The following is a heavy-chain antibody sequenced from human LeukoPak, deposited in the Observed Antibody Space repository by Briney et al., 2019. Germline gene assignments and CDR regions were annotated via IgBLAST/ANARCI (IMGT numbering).Heavy chain of an antibody. Sequence: SETLSLTCTVSGGSISSGGYYWSWIRQHPGKGLEWIGYIYYSGSTYYNPSLKSRVTISVDTSKNHFSLTLSSVTAADTAVYYRARSYDSSASGFDYWGQGTPVTVSP. D-gene: IGHD3-22*01. V-gene: IGHV4-31*03. CDR2: IYYSGST. J-gene: IGHJ4*02. CDR3: ARSYDSSASGFDY. CDR1: GGSISSGGYY.